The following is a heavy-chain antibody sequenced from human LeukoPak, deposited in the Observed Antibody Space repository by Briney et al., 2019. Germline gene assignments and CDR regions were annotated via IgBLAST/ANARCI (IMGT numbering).Heavy chain of an antibody. CDR2: IYHSGST. CDR3: ARFNWNNGGMDV. CDR1: GGSISSGGYS. D-gene: IGHD1/OR15-1a*01. V-gene: IGHV4-30-2*01. J-gene: IGHJ6*02. Sequence: SETLSLTCAVSGGSISSGGYSWSWIRQPPGKGLEWIGYIYHSGSTYYNPSLKSRVTISVDRSKNQFSLKLSSVTAADTAVYYCARFNWNNGGMDVWGQGTTVTVSS.